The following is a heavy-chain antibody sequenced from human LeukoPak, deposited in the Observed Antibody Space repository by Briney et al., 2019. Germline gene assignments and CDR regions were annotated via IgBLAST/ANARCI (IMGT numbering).Heavy chain of an antibody. CDR2: INPNSGGT. J-gene: IGHJ4*02. Sequence: ASVKVSCKASGYTFTGYYMHWVRQAPGQGLEWMGWINPNSGGTNYAQKFQGRVTMTRDTSISTAYMELSRLRSDDTAVYYCARDRGYGDYVGSGDYWGQGTLVTVSS. CDR1: GYTFTGYY. V-gene: IGHV1-2*02. CDR3: ARDRGYGDYVGSGDY. D-gene: IGHD4-17*01.